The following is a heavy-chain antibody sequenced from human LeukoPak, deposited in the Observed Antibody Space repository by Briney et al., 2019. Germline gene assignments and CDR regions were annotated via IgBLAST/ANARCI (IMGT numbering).Heavy chain of an antibody. J-gene: IGHJ3*02. V-gene: IGHV3-48*03. CDR2: IGFTDSPI. D-gene: IGHD4-23*01. Sequence: GGSLRLSCTASGFTFRSYEMNWVRQAPGKGLEWVSYIGFTDSPIYYADSVKGRFTISRDNAKNSLYLQMNSLRAEDTAVYYRVRVGGLFGGNPYDAFDMWGQGTMVTVSS. CDR3: VRVGGLFGGNPYDAFDM. CDR1: GFTFRSYE.